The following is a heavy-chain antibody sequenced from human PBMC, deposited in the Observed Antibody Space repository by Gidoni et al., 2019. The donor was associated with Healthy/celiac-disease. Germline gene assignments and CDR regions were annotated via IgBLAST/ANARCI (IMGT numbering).Heavy chain of an antibody. J-gene: IGHJ6*02. V-gene: IGHV3-49*04. CDR2: IRSKAYGGTT. CDR3: TRDGWYDSQGLLDV. Sequence: EVQLVESGGGLVQPGRSLRLSCTASGFTFGDYAMSWVRQAPGKGREWVGFIRSKAYGGTTEYAASVKGRFTISRDDSKSIAYLQMNSLKTEDTAVYYCTRDGWYDSQGLLDVWGQGTTVTVSS. D-gene: IGHD3-22*01. CDR1: GFTFGDYA.